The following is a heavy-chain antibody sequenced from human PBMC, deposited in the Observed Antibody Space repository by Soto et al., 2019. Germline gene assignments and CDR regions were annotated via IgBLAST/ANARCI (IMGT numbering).Heavy chain of an antibody. Sequence: SETLSLTCTVSGGSLSSGSYSWACIRQPPGKGLEWIGTFYYSGSTNYNPSLKSRVTMSVDTSKNQFSLKVSSVTAADTALYYCARLGGYCTTSCYGYYAMDVWGQGTTVT. CDR1: GGSLSSGSYS. V-gene: IGHV4-39*01. CDR3: ARLGGYCTTSCYGYYAMDV. CDR2: FYYSGST. D-gene: IGHD2-8*01. J-gene: IGHJ6*02.